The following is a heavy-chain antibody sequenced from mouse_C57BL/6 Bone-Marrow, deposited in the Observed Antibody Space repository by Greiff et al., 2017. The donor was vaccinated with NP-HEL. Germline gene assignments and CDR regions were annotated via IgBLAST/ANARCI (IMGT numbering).Heavy chain of an antibody. Sequence: QVHVKQSGAELVKPGASVKISCKASGYAFSSYWMNWVKQRPGKGLEWIGQIYPGDGDTNYNGKFKGKATLTADKSSSTAYMQLSSLTSEDSAVYFCARRPPWYFDVWGTGTTVTVSS. D-gene: IGHD6-1*01. V-gene: IGHV1-80*01. CDR3: ARRPPWYFDV. CDR1: GYAFSSYW. CDR2: IYPGDGDT. J-gene: IGHJ1*03.